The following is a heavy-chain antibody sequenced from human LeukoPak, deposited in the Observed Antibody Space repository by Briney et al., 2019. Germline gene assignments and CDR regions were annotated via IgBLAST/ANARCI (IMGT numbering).Heavy chain of an antibody. J-gene: IGHJ4*02. Sequence: GGSLRLSCAASGFTLSSYAMSWVRQAPGKGLEWVSAISDSGNTYHADSVKGRFTISRDSSKNTLYLQMNRLRAEDAAVYYCAKAPVTTCSGAYCYPFDYWGQGTLVTVSS. CDR1: GFTLSSYA. CDR3: AKAPVTTCSGAYCYPFDY. V-gene: IGHV3-23*01. CDR2: ISDSGNT. D-gene: IGHD2-21*01.